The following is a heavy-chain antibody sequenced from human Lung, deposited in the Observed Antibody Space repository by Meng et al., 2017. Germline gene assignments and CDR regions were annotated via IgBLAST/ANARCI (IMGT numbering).Heavy chain of an antibody. V-gene: IGHV4-39*01. D-gene: IGHD3-3*01. CDR3: ARQGGRFSPNL. Sequence: QVQLQESGPGRVKPSETLSLTCTGSGGSITSGSYYWGWIRQPPEKGLEWIGNIYYSGSTFYNPSLKSRVSMSVDTSKNQFSLRLNSVTAADTAVYYCARQGGRFSPNLWGQGTLVTVSS. CDR2: IYYSGST. CDR1: GGSITSGSYY. J-gene: IGHJ4*02.